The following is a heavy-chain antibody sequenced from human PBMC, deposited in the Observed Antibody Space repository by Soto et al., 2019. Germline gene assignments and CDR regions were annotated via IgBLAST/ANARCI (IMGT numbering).Heavy chain of an antibody. CDR2: IVVGSGNT. CDR1: GFTFTSSA. V-gene: IGHV1-58*01. J-gene: IGHJ6*02. D-gene: IGHD1-26*01. Sequence: GASVKVSCKASGFTFTSSAVQWVRQARGQRLEWIGWIVVGSGNTNYAQKFQERVTITRDMSTSTAYMELSSLRSEDTAVYYCAADSMMGSYVDYYYGMDVWGQGTTVTVSS. CDR3: AADSMMGSYVDYYYGMDV.